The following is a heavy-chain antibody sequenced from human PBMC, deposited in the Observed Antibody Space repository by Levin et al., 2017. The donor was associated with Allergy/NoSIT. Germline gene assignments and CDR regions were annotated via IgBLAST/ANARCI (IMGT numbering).Heavy chain of an antibody. J-gene: IGHJ1*01. V-gene: IGHV3-23*01. CDR2: ISGSGGST. D-gene: IGHD6-13*01. CDR1: GFTFSSYA. Sequence: GESLKISCAASGFTFSSYAMSWVRQAPGKGLEWVSAISGSGGSTYYADSVKGRFTISRDNSKNTLYLQMNSLRAEDTAVYYCAKDLGKQQQLVEAEYFQHWGQGTLVTVSS. CDR3: AKDLGKQQQLVEAEYFQH.